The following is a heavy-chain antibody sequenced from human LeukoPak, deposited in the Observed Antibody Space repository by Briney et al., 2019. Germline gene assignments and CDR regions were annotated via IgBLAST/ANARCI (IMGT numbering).Heavy chain of an antibody. CDR2: IYYSGST. Sequence: PSETLSLTCTVSGGSISSYYWSWIRQPPGKGLEWIGYIYYSGSTNYNPSLKSRVTISVDTSKNQFSLKLSSVTAADTAVYYCARGVKYSSSWYYLSTYYYYYYMDVWGKGTTVTVSS. D-gene: IGHD6-13*01. CDR3: ARGVKYSSSWYYLSTYYYYYYMDV. V-gene: IGHV4-59*01. J-gene: IGHJ6*03. CDR1: GGSISSYY.